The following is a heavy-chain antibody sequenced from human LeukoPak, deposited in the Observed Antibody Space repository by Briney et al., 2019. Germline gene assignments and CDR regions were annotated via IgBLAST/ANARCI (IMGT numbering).Heavy chain of an antibody. CDR2: INPNSGGT. V-gene: IGHV1-2*02. D-gene: IGHD2-2*01. CDR3: ARFGYCSSTSCYEAYYYYGMDV. J-gene: IGHJ6*02. CDR1: GYTFTGYY. Sequence: ASVKVSCKASGYTFTGYYMHWVRQAPGQGLEWMGWINPNSGGTNYAQKFQGRVTMTRDTSISTAYMELSRLRSDDTAVYYCARFGYCSSTSCYEAYYYYGMDVWGQGTTVTVSS.